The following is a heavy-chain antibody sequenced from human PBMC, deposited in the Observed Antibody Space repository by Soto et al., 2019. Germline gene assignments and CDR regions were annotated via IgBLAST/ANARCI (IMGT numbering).Heavy chain of an antibody. CDR1: GFIFRDYY. CDR3: ARAWRIETFRLSTMSKGMDV. V-gene: IGHV3-11*01. CDR2: SSNRDRST. J-gene: IGHJ6*02. Sequence: QVQLVESGGGLVKPGGSLTLSCAASGFIFRDYYIRRIRQAPGKGLERISCSSNRDRSTYYADSVTDRFTISKDNAKNFVYLHMNTMRGEDTAVYYCARAWRIETFRLSTMSKGMDVWGQRTTVTVSS. D-gene: IGHD3-10*02.